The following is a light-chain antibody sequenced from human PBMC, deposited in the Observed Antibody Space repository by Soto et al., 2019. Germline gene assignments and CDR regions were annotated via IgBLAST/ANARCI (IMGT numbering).Light chain of an antibody. J-gene: IGLJ1*01. V-gene: IGLV2-14*01. CDR2: EVS. Sequence: QSALTQPASVSGSPGQSITISCTGTSSDVGGYDYVSWYQQHPGKAPKLMIYEVSNRPSGVANRFSGSKSGDTASLTISGLQAEDEADYYCYSYASSTSYVFGTGTKLTVL. CDR3: YSYASSTSYV. CDR1: SSDVGGYDY.